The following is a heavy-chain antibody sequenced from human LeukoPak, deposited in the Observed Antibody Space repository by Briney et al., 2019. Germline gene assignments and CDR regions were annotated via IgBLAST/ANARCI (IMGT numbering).Heavy chain of an antibody. Sequence: SQTLSLTCTASGGSISSGSYYWSWIRQPAGKGLEWIGRIYTSGSTNYNPSLKSRVTISVDTSKNQFSLKLSSVTAADTAVYYCAREYYYGSGMDYWGQGTLVTVSS. CDR3: AREYYYGSGMDY. V-gene: IGHV4-61*02. D-gene: IGHD3-10*01. CDR2: IYTSGST. J-gene: IGHJ4*02. CDR1: GGSISSGSYY.